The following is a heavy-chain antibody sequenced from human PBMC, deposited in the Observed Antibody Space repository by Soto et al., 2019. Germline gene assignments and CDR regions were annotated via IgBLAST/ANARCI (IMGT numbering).Heavy chain of an antibody. CDR1: GFTFSSYW. CDR2: INSDGSST. CDR3: ARDWSTYYYGMDV. D-gene: IGHD4-17*01. J-gene: IGHJ6*02. Sequence: GGSLRLSCAASGFTFSSYWMHWVHQAPGKGLVWVSRINSDGSSTSYADSVKGRFTISRDNAKNTLYLQMNSLGAEDTAVYYCARDWSTYYYGMDVWGQGTTVTVSS. V-gene: IGHV3-74*01.